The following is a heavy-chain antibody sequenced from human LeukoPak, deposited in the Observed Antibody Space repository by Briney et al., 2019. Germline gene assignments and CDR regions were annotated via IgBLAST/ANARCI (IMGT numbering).Heavy chain of an antibody. V-gene: IGHV4-59*01. CDR2: IYYSGST. J-gene: IGHJ4*02. CDR1: GGSISSYY. CDR3: ARGNFWSGYYPYFDY. D-gene: IGHD3-3*01. Sequence: SETLSLTCTVSGGSISSYYWSWIRQPPGKGLEWIGYIYYSGSTNYNPALKSRVTISVDTSKTQFSLKLSSVTAAATAVYYCARGNFWSGYYPYFDYWGQGTLVTVSS.